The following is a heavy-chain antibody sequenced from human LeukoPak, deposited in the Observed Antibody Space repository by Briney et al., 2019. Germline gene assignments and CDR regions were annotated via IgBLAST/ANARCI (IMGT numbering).Heavy chain of an antibody. J-gene: IGHJ4*02. V-gene: IGHV3-23*01. Sequence: GGSLRLSCAASGFTFSSYAMSWVRQAPGKGLEWVSVFSASGGSTYYADSVKGRFTISRDNSKNTLYLQMNSLRAEDTAVYYCAKVGYTSGWSHIDYWGQGTLVTVSS. D-gene: IGHD6-19*01. CDR2: FSASGGST. CDR1: GFTFSSYA. CDR3: AKVGYTSGWSHIDY.